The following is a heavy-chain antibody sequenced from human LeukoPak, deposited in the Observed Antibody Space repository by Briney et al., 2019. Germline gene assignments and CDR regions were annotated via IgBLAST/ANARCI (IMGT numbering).Heavy chain of an antibody. J-gene: IGHJ4*02. CDR2: IYTSGGT. V-gene: IGHV4-4*07. CDR1: GGSISSYY. Sequence: SETLSLTCTVSGGSISSYYWSWIRQPAGKGLEWIGRIYTSGGTNYNPSLKSRVTMSVDTSKNQFSLKLSSVTAADTAVYYCARDGPDCSSTSCPFDYWGQGTLVTVSS. D-gene: IGHD2-2*01. CDR3: ARDGPDCSSTSCPFDY.